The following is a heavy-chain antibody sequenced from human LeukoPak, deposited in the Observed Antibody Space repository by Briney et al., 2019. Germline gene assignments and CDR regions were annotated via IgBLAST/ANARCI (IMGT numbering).Heavy chain of an antibody. CDR2: INPNSGGT. CDR1: GYTFTGYY. J-gene: IGHJ4*02. D-gene: IGHD3-10*01. V-gene: IGHV1-2*06. Sequence: ASVKVSCKASGYTFTGYYMHWVRQAPGQGLEWIGRINPNSGGTNYAQKFQGRVTMTRDTSISTAYMELSRLRSDDTAVYYCATLGYGSGTSGDYWGQGTLVTVSS. CDR3: ATLGYGSGTSGDY.